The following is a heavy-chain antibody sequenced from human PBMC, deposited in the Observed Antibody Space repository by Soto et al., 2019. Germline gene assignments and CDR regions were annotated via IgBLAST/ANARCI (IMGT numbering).Heavy chain of an antibody. CDR3: ARTDYTVTPSCYYYYGMDV. J-gene: IGHJ6*02. CDR1: GFTFSSYS. CDR2: ISSSSSYI. D-gene: IGHD4-4*01. V-gene: IGHV3-21*01. Sequence: PGGSLRLSCSASGFTFSSYSMNWVRQAPGKGLEWVSSISSSSSYIYYADSVKGRFTISRDNAKNSLYLQMNSLRAEDTAVYYCARTDYTVTPSCYYYYGMDVWGQGTTVTVSS.